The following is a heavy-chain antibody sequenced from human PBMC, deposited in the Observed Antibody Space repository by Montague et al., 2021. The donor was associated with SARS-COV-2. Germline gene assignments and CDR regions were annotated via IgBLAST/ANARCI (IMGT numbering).Heavy chain of an antibody. CDR2: ISHSGGS. V-gene: IGHV4-30-2*05. Sequence: TLSLTCAVSGASVSSGDFFWTWVRQPPGRGLEWIGSISHSGGSKYNPSLKSRIALSLDTSANHFSLSLNSVTAADSATYYCARLTVIVDNSGGSLHWFDPWGQGALVTVSS. J-gene: IGHJ5*02. D-gene: IGHD2-21*02. CDR1: GASVSSGDFF. CDR3: ARLTVIVDNSGGSLHWFDP.